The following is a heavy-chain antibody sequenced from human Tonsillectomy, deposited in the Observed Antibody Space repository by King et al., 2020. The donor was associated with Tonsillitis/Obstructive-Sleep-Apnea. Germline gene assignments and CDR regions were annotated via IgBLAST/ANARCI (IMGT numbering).Heavy chain of an antibody. V-gene: IGHV3-30*04. CDR1: GFTFSNYA. D-gene: IGHD2-15*01. CDR3: ARGWLRGASYYYYGMDV. J-gene: IGHJ6*02. Sequence: VQLVESGGGAVQPGRSLKLSCVGSGFTFSNYAMHWVRQAPGKGLQWVAVRSSDGSATYYADSVKGRFTISRDNSKNTLFLHMNSLRTEDTAVYFCARGWLRGASYYYYGMDVWGQGTTVTVSS. CDR2: RSSDGSAT.